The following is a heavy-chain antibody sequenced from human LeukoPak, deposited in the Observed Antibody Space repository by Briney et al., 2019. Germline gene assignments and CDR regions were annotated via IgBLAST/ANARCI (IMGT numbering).Heavy chain of an antibody. D-gene: IGHD3-22*01. J-gene: IGHJ4*02. CDR3: ARHYYYDSSAYYYREFDY. Sequence: PGGSLRLSCAASGFTFSSYSMNWVRQAPGKGLEWVSSISSSSTCIYYADSVKGRFTISRDNAKNSLYLQMNSLRAEDTAVYFCARHYYYDSSAYYYREFDYWGQGTLVTVSS. CDR1: GFTFSSYS. CDR2: ISSSSTCI. V-gene: IGHV3-21*01.